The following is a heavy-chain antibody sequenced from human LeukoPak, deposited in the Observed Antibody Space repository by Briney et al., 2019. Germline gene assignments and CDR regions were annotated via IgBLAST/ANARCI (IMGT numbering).Heavy chain of an antibody. V-gene: IGHV4-34*01. CDR2: INHSGST. CDR1: VGSSSGDF. D-gene: IGHD3-3*01. J-gene: IGHJ5*02. Sequence: SGTLSLTCAVFVGSSSGDFWSWVRQPPGKEREWIVEINHSGSTNYNRSLENRVTISVDTSKNQLSLRLISVSAADRSVYCCARVGITISWGQGTRVTVSS. CDR3: ARVGITIS.